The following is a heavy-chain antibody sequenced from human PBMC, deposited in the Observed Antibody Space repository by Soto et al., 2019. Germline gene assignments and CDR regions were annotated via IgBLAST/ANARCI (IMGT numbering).Heavy chain of an antibody. CDR1: GFTFSSYS. J-gene: IGHJ4*02. V-gene: IGHV3-48*02. CDR2: ITSSSSTI. Sequence: EVQLVESGGGLVQPGGSLRLSCAASGFTFSSYSMNWVRQAPGKRLEWVSYITSSSSTIYYADSVKGRFTMSRDNAKNSLYLQMNSLRDEDTAVYYCARESLLGYWGRGTLVSVSS. CDR3: ARESLLGY.